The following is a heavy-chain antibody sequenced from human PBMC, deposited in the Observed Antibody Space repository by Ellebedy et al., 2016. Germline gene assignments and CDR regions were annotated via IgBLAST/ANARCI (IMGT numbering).Heavy chain of an antibody. D-gene: IGHD2-21*02. CDR3: VRREVTTRLVDY. CDR1: GGSISSSSYY. V-gene: IGHV4-39*01. Sequence: SETLSLTXTVSGGSISSSSYYWGWIRQPPGKGLEWIGSIHYSGSAYYKPSLNSRVTISVDTSKNQFSLKLRSVTATDTAVYYCVRREVTTRLVDYWGQGTLVTVSS. J-gene: IGHJ4*02. CDR2: IHYSGSA.